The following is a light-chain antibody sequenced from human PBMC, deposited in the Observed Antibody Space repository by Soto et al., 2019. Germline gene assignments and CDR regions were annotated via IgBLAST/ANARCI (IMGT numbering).Light chain of an antibody. Sequence: QSVLTQSPSASASLGASVKLTCTLSSGHSSYAIAWHQQQPEKGPRFLMKLHSDGSHSKGDGIPDRFSGSSSGTERYLTISSLQSEDEADYYCQTRDTRIRVFGGGTKLTVL. CDR1: SGHSSYA. J-gene: IGLJ3*02. V-gene: IGLV4-69*01. CDR2: LHSDGSH. CDR3: QTRDTRIRV.